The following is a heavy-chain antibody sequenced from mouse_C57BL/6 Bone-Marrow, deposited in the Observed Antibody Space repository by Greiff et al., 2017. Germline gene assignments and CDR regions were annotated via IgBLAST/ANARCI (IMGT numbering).Heavy chain of an antibody. CDR3: ARGEGNYFWYFDV. J-gene: IGHJ1*03. Sequence: VQLQQPGAELVKPGASVKMSCKASGYTFTSYWITWVKQRPGQGLEWIGDIYPGSGSTNYNEKFKSKATLTVDTSSSPAYMQHSSLTSEDSAVYYCARGEGNYFWYFDVWGTGTTVTVSS. V-gene: IGHV1-55*01. CDR2: IYPGSGST. D-gene: IGHD2-1*01. CDR1: GYTFTSYW.